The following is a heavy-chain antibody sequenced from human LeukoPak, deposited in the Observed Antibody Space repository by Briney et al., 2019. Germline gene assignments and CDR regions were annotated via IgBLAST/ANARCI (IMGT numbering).Heavy chain of an antibody. CDR2: ISDSGGT. D-gene: IGHD6-19*01. Sequence: PGGSLRLSCAASGFTFSSHAMSWVRQAPGKGLEWVSVISDSGGTKYASSVKGRFTISRDNSKNALYLQMDSLRAEDTAVYYCAKGYSSGWDLAFDIWGQGTMVTVSS. CDR1: GFTFSSHA. J-gene: IGHJ3*02. V-gene: IGHV3-23*01. CDR3: AKGYSSGWDLAFDI.